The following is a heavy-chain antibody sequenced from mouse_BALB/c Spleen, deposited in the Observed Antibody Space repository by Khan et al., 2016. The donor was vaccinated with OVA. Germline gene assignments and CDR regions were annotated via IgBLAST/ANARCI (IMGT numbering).Heavy chain of an antibody. V-gene: IGHV5-9-1*01. CDR3: ARSLVDYHAMDY. CDR2: ISTGGHYT. CDR1: GFTFSNFA. J-gene: IGHJ4*01. D-gene: IGHD2-2*01. Sequence: EVKLEVSGGGLVKPGGSLKLSCSASGFTFSNFAMSWVRQTPERRLECVATISTGGHYTFYPDSVKDRFTISRDNAKHTLYLQMSSLRSEDTTMYYCARSLVDYHAMDYWGQGTSVTVSS.